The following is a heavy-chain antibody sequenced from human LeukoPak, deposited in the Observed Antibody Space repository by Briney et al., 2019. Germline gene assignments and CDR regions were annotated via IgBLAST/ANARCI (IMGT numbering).Heavy chain of an antibody. CDR1: SGSFKCYY. V-gene: IGHV4-34*01. J-gene: IGHJ3*02. Sequence: SETLSLTCAVCSGSFKCYYRRWIRQPPGKGLEWIGEINHSGSTNYNPSLKSRVTISVDTSKNQFSLKLSSVTAADTAVYYWARSVLWRAFDIWGQGTMVTVSS. D-gene: IGHD5/OR15-5a*01. CDR2: INHSGST. CDR3: ARSVLWRAFDI.